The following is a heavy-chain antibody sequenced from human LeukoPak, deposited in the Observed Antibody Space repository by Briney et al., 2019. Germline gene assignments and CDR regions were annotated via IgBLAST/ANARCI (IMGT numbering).Heavy chain of an antibody. CDR2: IYYSGST. J-gene: IGHJ3*02. CDR1: GGSISSGGYY. D-gene: IGHD2-2*01. CDR3: ARVGQLLSAFDI. V-gene: IGHV4-31*03. Sequence: SETLSLTCTVSGGSISSGGYYWSWIRLHPGKGLEWIGYIYYSGSTYYNPSLKSRVTISVDTSKNQFSLKLSSVTAADTAVYYCARVGQLLSAFDIWGQGTMVTVSS.